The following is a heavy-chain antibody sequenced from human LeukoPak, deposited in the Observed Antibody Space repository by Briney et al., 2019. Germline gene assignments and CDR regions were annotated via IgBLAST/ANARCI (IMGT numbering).Heavy chain of an antibody. Sequence: PGGSLRLSCAASGFTFDDYGMSWVRQAPGKGLEWVSGIYWNGGSTGYADSVKGRFTISRDNAKNSLYLQMNSLRAEDTALYYCARRDIVVVPAAIFGAFDIWGQGTMVTVSS. D-gene: IGHD2-2*02. CDR1: GFTFDDYG. V-gene: IGHV3-20*04. CDR3: ARRDIVVVPAAIFGAFDI. CDR2: IYWNGGST. J-gene: IGHJ3*02.